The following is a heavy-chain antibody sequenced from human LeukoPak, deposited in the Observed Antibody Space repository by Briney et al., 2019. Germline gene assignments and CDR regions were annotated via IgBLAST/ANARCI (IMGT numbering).Heavy chain of an antibody. J-gene: IGHJ4*02. D-gene: IGHD1-1*01. CDR3: ARGSATGLAY. V-gene: IGHV4-34*01. CDR2: IDRSGST. CDR1: GGSFSGYS. Sequence: SETLSLTCAVYGGSFSGYSWTWIRQPPGKGLEWIGEIDRSGSTNCNPALKSRLTISVDTSKNPFSLKLSSVTAADTAVYYCARGSATGLAYWGQGTLVTVSS.